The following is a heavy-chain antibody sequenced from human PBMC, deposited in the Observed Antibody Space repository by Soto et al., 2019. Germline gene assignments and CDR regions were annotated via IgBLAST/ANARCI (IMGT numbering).Heavy chain of an antibody. CDR3: ARYYDHNDAFDI. Sequence: QVQLQESGPGLVKPSETLSLTCTVSGGSVSSGSYSWSWIRQPPGKGLEWLGYIFYSESTNYNPSLKSRVTISVDTSKNQFSLSLSSVTAADTAVYYCARYYDHNDAFDIWGQGTMVTVSS. V-gene: IGHV4-61*01. J-gene: IGHJ3*02. D-gene: IGHD3-3*01. CDR2: IFYSEST. CDR1: GGSVSSGSYS.